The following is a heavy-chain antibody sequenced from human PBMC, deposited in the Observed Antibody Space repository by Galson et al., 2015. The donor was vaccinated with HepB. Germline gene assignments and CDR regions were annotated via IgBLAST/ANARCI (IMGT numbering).Heavy chain of an antibody. D-gene: IGHD4-23*01. CDR1: AFTFSSFT. CDR2: VSPDGRNT. V-gene: IGHV3-30*04. CDR3: VKDCGNYGTYWNFDL. Sequence: SLRLSCAASAFTFSSFTMHWVRQAPGKGLEWVAAVSPDGRNTYYADSVKGRFTISRDNSKNTLYMEMNSLRVEDTAVYYCVKDCGNYGTYWNFDLWGRGTQVTVSS. J-gene: IGHJ2*01.